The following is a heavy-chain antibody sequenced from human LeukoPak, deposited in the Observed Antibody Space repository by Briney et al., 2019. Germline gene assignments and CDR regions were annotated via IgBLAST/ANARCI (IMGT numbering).Heavy chain of an antibody. V-gene: IGHV1-3*01. J-gene: IGHJ4*02. D-gene: IGHD6-19*01. Sequence: ASVKVSCKASGYTFTSYAMHWVRQAPGQRLEWMGWINAGNGNTKYSQKFQGRVTITRDTSASTAYMELSSLRSEDTAVYYCARGGRSGWNFDYWGQGTLVTVSS. CDR2: INAGNGNT. CDR3: ARGGRSGWNFDY. CDR1: GYTFTSYA.